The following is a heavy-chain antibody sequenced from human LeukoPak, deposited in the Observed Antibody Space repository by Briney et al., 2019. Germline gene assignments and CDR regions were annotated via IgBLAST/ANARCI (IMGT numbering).Heavy chain of an antibody. Sequence: PSQTLSLTCTVSGASFNSDDQYWNWIRQSPGKGLEWIGSIHPSGMLYNNPSLGSRVTMPRDTSKNQFSLNLNSVTAADTAVYFCSRGLGSRKLGYWGQGILVTVSS. CDR1: GASFNSDDQY. D-gene: IGHD2-2*01. CDR3: SRGLGSRKLGY. V-gene: IGHV4-31*03. CDR2: IHPSGML. J-gene: IGHJ4*02.